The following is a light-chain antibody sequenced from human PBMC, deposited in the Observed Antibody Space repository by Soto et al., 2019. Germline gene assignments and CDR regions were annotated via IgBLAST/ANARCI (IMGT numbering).Light chain of an antibody. CDR3: QRYGTSPWT. CDR2: DAS. Sequence: EFVLTQSPGTLSLSPGERATLSCRASQTVRNNYLAWYQQKPGQAPRLLIYDASSRATGIPDRFSASGSGTDFTLTISRLEPEDFAVYYCQRYGTSPWTFGQGTKVDIK. CDR1: QTVRNNY. J-gene: IGKJ1*01. V-gene: IGKV3-20*01.